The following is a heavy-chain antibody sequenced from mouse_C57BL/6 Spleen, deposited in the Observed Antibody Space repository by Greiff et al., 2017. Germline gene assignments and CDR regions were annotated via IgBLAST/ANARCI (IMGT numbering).Heavy chain of an antibody. CDR1: GYTFTDYA. CDR2: ISTYYGDA. D-gene: IGHD1-1*01. J-gene: IGHJ2*01. V-gene: IGHV1-67*01. Sequence: VKLMESGPELVRPGVSVKISCKGSGYTFTDYAMHWVKQSHAKSLEWIGVISTYYGDASYNQKFKDKATMTVDKSSSTAYMELARLTSEDSAVYYCALITTAEGLYFDYWGQGTTLTVSS. CDR3: ALITTAEGLYFDY.